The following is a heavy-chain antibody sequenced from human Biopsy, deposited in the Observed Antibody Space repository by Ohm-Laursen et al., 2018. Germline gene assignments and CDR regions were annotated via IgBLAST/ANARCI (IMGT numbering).Heavy chain of an antibody. CDR3: ATKLTGYFHH. J-gene: IGHJ1*01. CDR2: NIPILGTG. V-gene: IGHV1-69*06. Sequence: SVKVSCKASGATFSNYAINWLRQAPGQGLEWLGGNIPILGTGNYAQKFQDRVTVAADTSTSTATMELRSLRSDDTAVYYCATKLTGYFHHWGQGTLVIVSS. CDR1: GATFSNYA. D-gene: IGHD3-9*01.